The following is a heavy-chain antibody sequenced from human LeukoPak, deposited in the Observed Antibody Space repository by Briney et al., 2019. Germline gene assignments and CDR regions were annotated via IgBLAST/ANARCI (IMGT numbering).Heavy chain of an antibody. CDR2: ISGSGGST. Sequence: PGGSLRLSCAASGFTFSSYAMSWVRQAPGKGLEWVSAISGSGGSTYYADSVKGRFTISRDNSKNTLYLQMNSLRAEDTAVYYCAKDSLYCSGGSCYMPHFDYWGQGTLVTVSS. V-gene: IGHV3-23*01. CDR1: GFTFSSYA. CDR3: AKDSLYCSGGSCYMPHFDY. D-gene: IGHD2-15*01. J-gene: IGHJ4*02.